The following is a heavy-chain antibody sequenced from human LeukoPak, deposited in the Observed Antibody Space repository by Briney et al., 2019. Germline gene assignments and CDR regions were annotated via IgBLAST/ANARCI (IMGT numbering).Heavy chain of an antibody. J-gene: IGHJ4*02. CDR1: GFTFSNYD. Sequence: GGSLRLSCAASGFTFSNYDMSWVRQAPGKGLEWVSGISGNGGSTYYADSVKGRFTISRDNSKNTLYLQMNSLRAEDTAVYYCAKELDSSGYFDYWGKGTLVTVSS. V-gene: IGHV3-23*01. CDR3: AKELDSSGYFDY. CDR2: ISGNGGST. D-gene: IGHD3-22*01.